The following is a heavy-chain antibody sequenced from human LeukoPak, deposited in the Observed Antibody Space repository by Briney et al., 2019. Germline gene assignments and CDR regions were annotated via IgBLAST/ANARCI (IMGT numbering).Heavy chain of an antibody. V-gene: IGHV3-9*01. D-gene: IGHD2-21*02. Sequence: GGSLRLSCAASGFTFDDYAMHWVRQAPGKGLEWVSGISWNSGSIGYADSVKGRFTISRDNAKNSLYLQMNSLRAEDTAVYYCARSPIYCGGDCYSFSDYWGQGTLVTVSS. CDR2: ISWNSGSI. J-gene: IGHJ4*02. CDR1: GFTFDDYA. CDR3: ARSPIYCGGDCYSFSDY.